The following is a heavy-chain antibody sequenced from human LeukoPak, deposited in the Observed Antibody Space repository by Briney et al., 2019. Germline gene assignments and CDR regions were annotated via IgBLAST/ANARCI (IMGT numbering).Heavy chain of an antibody. CDR1: GFTFGDYT. CDR3: ATERQQYFDY. V-gene: IGHV3-43*01. J-gene: IGHJ4*02. Sequence: GGSLRLSCAASGFTFGDYTMHWVRQAPGKGLQWVSLITRDGGSTFYADSVKGRFTISRDNNKNSLSLQMNSLRTEDTALYYCATERQQYFDYWGQGTLVTVSS. CDR2: ITRDGGST.